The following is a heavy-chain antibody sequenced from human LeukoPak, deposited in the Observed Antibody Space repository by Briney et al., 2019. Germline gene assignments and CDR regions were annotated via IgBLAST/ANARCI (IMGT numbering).Heavy chain of an antibody. CDR1: GFTFSSYG. V-gene: IGHV3-33*01. CDR3: ARVPYDSSGYYMGGDY. D-gene: IGHD3-22*01. Sequence: GGSLRLSCAASGFTFSSYGMHWVRQAPGKGLEWVAVIWYDGSNKYYADSVKGRFTISRDNAKNTLYLQMNSLRAEDTAVYYCARVPYDSSGYYMGGDYWGQGTLVTVSS. J-gene: IGHJ4*02. CDR2: IWYDGSNK.